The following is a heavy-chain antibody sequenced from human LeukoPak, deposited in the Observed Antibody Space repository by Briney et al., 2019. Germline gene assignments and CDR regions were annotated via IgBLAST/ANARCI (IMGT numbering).Heavy chain of an antibody. CDR1: GGSISSYY. CDR2: IYYSGST. CDR3: ARGVVYGDYGL. J-gene: IGHJ4*02. V-gene: IGHV4-59*01. D-gene: IGHD4-17*01. Sequence: SETLSLTCTVSGGSISSYYWSWIRQPPGKGLEWIGYIYYSGSTNYNPSLKSRVTISVDTSKNQFSLKLSSATAADTAVYYCARGVVYGDYGLWGQGTLVTVSS.